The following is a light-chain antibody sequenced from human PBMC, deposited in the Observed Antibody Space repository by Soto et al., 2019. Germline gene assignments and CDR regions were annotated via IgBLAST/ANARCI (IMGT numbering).Light chain of an antibody. CDR2: DDK. CDR1: SSNIGNNY. J-gene: IGLJ2*01. V-gene: IGLV1-51*01. CDR3: GAWDSSLSAVV. Sequence: QSALTQPPSVSVAPGQKVTISCSGSSSNIGNNYVSWYQQLPGTAPKLLIYDDKKRPSGIPDRLSGSKSGTSATLGITGLQTGDEADYYCGAWDSSLSAVVFGGGTKLTVL.